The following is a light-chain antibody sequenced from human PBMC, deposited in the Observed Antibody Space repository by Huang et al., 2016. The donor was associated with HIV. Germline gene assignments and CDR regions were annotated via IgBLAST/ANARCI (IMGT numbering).Light chain of an antibody. J-gene: IGKJ3*01. CDR2: AAS. CDR1: QDINNF. CDR3: QQYDIHPLT. V-gene: IGKV1-8*01. Sequence: IRMTQSQSSLSAATGDRVTITCRANQDINNFLAWYQQRPGSVPKLLIDAASTLQSGVPSRFSGNGSGTDFTLTIGCLHSEDVATYYCQQYDIHPLTFGPGTRVDIK.